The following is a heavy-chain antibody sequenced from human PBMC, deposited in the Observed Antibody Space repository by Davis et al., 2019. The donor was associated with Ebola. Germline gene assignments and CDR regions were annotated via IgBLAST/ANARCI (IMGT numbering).Heavy chain of an antibody. V-gene: IGHV4-34*01. CDR3: ARGGRYFDWFDP. Sequence: LRLSCAVYGGSFSGYYWSWIRQPPGQGLGWIGEINHSGSTNYNPSLKSRVTISVDTSKNQFSLKLSSVTAADTAVYYCARGGRYFDWFDPWGQGTLVTVSS. CDR2: INHSGST. D-gene: IGHD3-9*01. J-gene: IGHJ5*02. CDR1: GGSFSGYY.